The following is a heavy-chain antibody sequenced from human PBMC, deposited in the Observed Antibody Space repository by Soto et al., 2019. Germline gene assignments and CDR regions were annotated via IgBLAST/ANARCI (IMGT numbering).Heavy chain of an antibody. Sequence: PGGSLRLSCAASGFTFSSSAMSWVRQAPGKGLEWVSSISGSGGSTYYADSVKGRFTISRDNSKNTLYLQMNSLRADDTAVYYCAKLLAAAGLDYWGQGTLVTVSS. CDR1: GFTFSSSA. CDR2: ISGSGGST. J-gene: IGHJ4*02. D-gene: IGHD6-13*01. CDR3: AKLLAAAGLDY. V-gene: IGHV3-23*01.